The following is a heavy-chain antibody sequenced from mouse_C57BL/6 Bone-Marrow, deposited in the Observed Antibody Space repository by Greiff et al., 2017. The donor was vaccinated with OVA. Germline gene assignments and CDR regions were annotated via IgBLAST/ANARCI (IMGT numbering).Heavy chain of an antibody. Sequence: QVQLKQSGPELVKPGASVKISCKASGYAFSSSWMNWVKQRPGKGLAWIGRIYPGDGDTNYNGQFKGKATLTADKSSSTAYMQLSSLTSEDSAVYFCARHEDGYYASYFDYWGQGTTLTVSS. J-gene: IGHJ2*01. D-gene: IGHD2-3*01. CDR3: ARHEDGYYASYFDY. CDR1: GYAFSSSW. V-gene: IGHV1-82*01. CDR2: IYPGDGDT.